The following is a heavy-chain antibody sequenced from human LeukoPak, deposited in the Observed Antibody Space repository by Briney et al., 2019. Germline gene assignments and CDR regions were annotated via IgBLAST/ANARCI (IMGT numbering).Heavy chain of an antibody. Sequence: GGSLRLSCAASGFTFSSYWMCWVRQAPGKGLEWVANIKQDGSEKYYVDSVKGRFTISRDNAKNSLYLQMNSLRAEDTAVYYCARSVLKYYYGSGRSPMDVWGKGTTVTISS. CDR1: GFTFSSYW. D-gene: IGHD3-10*01. CDR2: IKQDGSEK. J-gene: IGHJ6*03. CDR3: ARSVLKYYYGSGRSPMDV. V-gene: IGHV3-7*01.